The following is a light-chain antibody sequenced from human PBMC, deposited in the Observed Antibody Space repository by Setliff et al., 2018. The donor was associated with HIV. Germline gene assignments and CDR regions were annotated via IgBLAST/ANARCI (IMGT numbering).Light chain of an antibody. V-gene: IGLV1-51*01. CDR2: DDI. J-gene: IGLJ2*01. CDR3: GTWDSSLSIVI. Sequence: QSALTQPPSVSSAPGQKVTISCSGSSSNIGSNTVSWYRQLPGTAPKLLIYDDIQRPSGIPDRFSGSKSGTSATLGIAGLQTGDEADYYCGTWDSSLSIVIFGGGT. CDR1: SSNIGSNT.